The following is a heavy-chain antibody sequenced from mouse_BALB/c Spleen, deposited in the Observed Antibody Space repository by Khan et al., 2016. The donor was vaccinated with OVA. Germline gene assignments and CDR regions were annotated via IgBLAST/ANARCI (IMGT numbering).Heavy chain of an antibody. V-gene: IGHV1-4*01. CDR3: ASSYRYPAWFAY. D-gene: IGHD2-14*01. J-gene: IGHJ3*01. CDR1: GYIFTTYT. CDR2: INPSTDYA. Sequence: VQLQQSGAELARPGASVKMSCKASGYIFTTYTMHWVKQRPGQGLEWIGYINPSTDYANYNQKFKDKTSLTADKSSSTAYMKLSSLTSEDSAVYSCASSYRYPAWFAYWGQGTLVTVSS.